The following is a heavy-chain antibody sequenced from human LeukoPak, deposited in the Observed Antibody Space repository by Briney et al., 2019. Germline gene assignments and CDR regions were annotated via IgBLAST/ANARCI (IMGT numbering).Heavy chain of an antibody. Sequence: SETLSLTCTVSGYSISSGYYWGWIRQPPGKGLAWIGSIYHSGSTYYNPSLKSRVTISIDTSKNQFSLRLRSVTAADTAVYYCARGKGRGSHIDYWGQGTLVTVSS. D-gene: IGHD1-26*01. J-gene: IGHJ4*02. V-gene: IGHV4-38-2*02. CDR3: ARGKGRGSHIDY. CDR1: GYSISSGYY. CDR2: IYHSGST.